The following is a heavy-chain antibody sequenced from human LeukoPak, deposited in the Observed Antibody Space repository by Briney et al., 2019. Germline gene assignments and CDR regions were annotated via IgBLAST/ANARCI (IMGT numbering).Heavy chain of an antibody. V-gene: IGHV3-11*01. CDR2: ITSAGRAI. CDR3: ASDIVATSGDF. D-gene: IGHD5-12*01. J-gene: IGHJ4*02. Sequence: GGSLRLSCAASGFTFSDFYMSWIRQAPGKGLEWVSYITSAGRAIYYADSVQGRFTISRDNARNSLYLQTNGLRAEDTAVYYCASDIVATSGDFWGQGTLVTVSS. CDR1: GFTFSDFY.